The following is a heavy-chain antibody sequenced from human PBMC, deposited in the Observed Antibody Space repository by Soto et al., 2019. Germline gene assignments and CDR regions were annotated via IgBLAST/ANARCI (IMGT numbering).Heavy chain of an antibody. J-gene: IGHJ4*02. CDR1: GYTFTSYA. CDR3: ASSGSYWGIDY. Sequence: QVQLVQSGAEEKKPGASVKVSCKASGYTFTSYAMHWVRQAPGQRLEWMGWINAGNGNTKYSQKFQGRVTITRDTSASTGYMELSSLRSEDTGVYYCASSGSYWGIDYWGQGTLVTVSS. CDR2: INAGNGNT. V-gene: IGHV1-3*05. D-gene: IGHD1-26*01.